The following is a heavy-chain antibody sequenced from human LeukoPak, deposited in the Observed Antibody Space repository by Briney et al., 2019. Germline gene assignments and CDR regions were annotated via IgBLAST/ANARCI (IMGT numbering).Heavy chain of an antibody. D-gene: IGHD3-22*01. CDR1: GFTFRSYG. Sequence: GGSLRLSCAASGFTFRSYGMSWVRQAPGKGLEWVSYISSSSNYIYYADSVKGRFTISRDNAKNSLYLQMNSLRAEDTAVYYCARGYYDSSGSFDSWGQGTLVTVSS. CDR3: ARGYYDSSGSFDS. V-gene: IGHV3-21*01. J-gene: IGHJ4*02. CDR2: ISSSSNYI.